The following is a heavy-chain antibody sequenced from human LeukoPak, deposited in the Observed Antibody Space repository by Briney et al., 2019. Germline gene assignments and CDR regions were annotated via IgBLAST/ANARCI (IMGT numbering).Heavy chain of an antibody. Sequence: VASVKVSCKASGCTFTSYDINWVRQATGQGLEWMGWMNPNSGNTGYAQKFQGRVTMTRNTSISTAYMELSSLRSEDTAVYYCAISYGSGSYYPLFDYWGQGTLVTVSS. V-gene: IGHV1-8*01. CDR1: GCTFTSYD. J-gene: IGHJ4*02. CDR3: AISYGSGSYYPLFDY. CDR2: MNPNSGNT. D-gene: IGHD3-10*01.